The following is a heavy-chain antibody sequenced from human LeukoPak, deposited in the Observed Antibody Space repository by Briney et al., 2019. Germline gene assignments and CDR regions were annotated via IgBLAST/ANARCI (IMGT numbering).Heavy chain of an antibody. V-gene: IGHV1-18*01. CDR1: GYTFTNYG. CDR3: ARGSYYDSSGYYPYSS. J-gene: IGHJ4*02. Sequence: ASVKVSCKASGYTFTNYGITWLRQAPGQGLEWMGWISAYSGNTDYAQKLQGRVTMTTDTSTSTAYMELRSLRSDDTAVYYCARGSYYDSSGYYPYSSWGQGTLVTVSS. CDR2: ISAYSGNT. D-gene: IGHD3-22*01.